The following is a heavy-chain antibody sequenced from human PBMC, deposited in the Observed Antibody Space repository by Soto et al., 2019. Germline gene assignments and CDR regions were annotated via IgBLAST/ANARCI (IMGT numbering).Heavy chain of an antibody. Sequence: GGSLRLSCAASGFTFSSYAMSWVRQAPGKGLEWVSAISGSGGSTYYADSVKGRFTISRDNSKNTLYLQMNSLRAEDTAVYYCAKDPGGLPRGYYFDYWGQGTLVTVSS. CDR1: GFTFSSYA. D-gene: IGHD1-26*01. J-gene: IGHJ4*02. V-gene: IGHV3-23*01. CDR3: AKDPGGLPRGYYFDY. CDR2: ISGSGGST.